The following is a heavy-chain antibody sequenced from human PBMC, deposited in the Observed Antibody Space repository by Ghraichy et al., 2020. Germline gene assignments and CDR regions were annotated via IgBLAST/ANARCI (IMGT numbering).Heavy chain of an antibody. CDR3: ARDPFASYGAYDY. CDR1: GYTFSDYV. J-gene: IGHJ4*02. Sequence: ASVKVSCKSSGYTFSDYVIHWVRQAPGQGLEWMGWIIPNSGTTTYAQKFQGRVTMTTDTSISTAYMELNSLRSDDTAMYYCARDPFASYGAYDYWGQGTLVTVSS. V-gene: IGHV1-2*02. CDR2: IIPNSGTT. D-gene: IGHD4/OR15-4a*01.